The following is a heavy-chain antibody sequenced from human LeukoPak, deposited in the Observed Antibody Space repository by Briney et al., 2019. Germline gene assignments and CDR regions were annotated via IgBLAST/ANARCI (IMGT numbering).Heavy chain of an antibody. CDR3: ARVVGWQLDD. CDR2: IHHSGST. Sequence: PSETLSLTCTVSGGSISSYYWGWIRQPPGKGLKWIGSIHHSGSTYHNPSLKSRVTISVDTSRNQFSLKMKSVTAADTAVYYCARVVGWQLDDWGQGTLVTVSS. J-gene: IGHJ4*02. D-gene: IGHD4-23*01. V-gene: IGHV4-38-2*02. CDR1: GGSISSYY.